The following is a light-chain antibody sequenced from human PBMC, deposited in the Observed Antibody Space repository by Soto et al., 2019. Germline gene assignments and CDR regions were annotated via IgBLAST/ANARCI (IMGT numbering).Light chain of an antibody. CDR3: QQSYSTPPIT. J-gene: IGKJ5*01. Sequence: DIQMTHSPSTLSASVGDIVTITCRASQSISSWLAWYQQKPGKAPKLLIYAASSLQSEVPSRFSGSGSGTDFTLTISSLQPEDFATYYCQQSYSTPPITFGQGTRLEIK. CDR2: AAS. CDR1: QSISSW. V-gene: IGKV1-39*01.